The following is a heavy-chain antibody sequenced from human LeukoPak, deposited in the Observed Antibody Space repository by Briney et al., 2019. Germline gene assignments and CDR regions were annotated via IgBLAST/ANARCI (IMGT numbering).Heavy chain of an antibody. CDR3: ARDRGGSYSAIDY. J-gene: IGHJ4*02. CDR1: GFTFSSYS. V-gene: IGHV3-48*04. Sequence: GGTLRLSCAASGFTFSSYSMNWVRQAPGKGLEWVSFISSSSSTIYYADSVKGRFTISRDNAKNSLYLQMNSLRAEDTAVYYCARDRGGSYSAIDYWGQGTLVTVSS. CDR2: ISSSSSTI. D-gene: IGHD1-26*01.